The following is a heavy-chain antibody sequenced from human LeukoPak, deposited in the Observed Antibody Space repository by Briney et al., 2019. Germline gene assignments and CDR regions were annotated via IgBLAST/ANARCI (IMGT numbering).Heavy chain of an antibody. CDR3: ARVNGRLYGDYDY. Sequence: GGSLRLSCTASGFTFNTYSMNWVRQAPGKGLEWVSIIYSGGSTYYADSVKGRFTISRDNSKNTLYLQMNSLRAEDTAVHYCARVNGRLYGDYDYWGQGTLVTVSS. J-gene: IGHJ4*02. V-gene: IGHV3-66*01. D-gene: IGHD4-17*01. CDR2: IYSGGST. CDR1: GFTFNTYS.